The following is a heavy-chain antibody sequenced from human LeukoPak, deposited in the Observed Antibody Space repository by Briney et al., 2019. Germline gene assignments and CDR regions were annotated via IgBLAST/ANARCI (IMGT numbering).Heavy chain of an antibody. Sequence: GGSLRLSCAASGFTFDDYAMHRVRQAPGKGLEWVSGISWNSGSIGYADSVKGRFTISRDNAKNSLYLQMNSLRAEDTALYYCAKDYSSGWSGPRALDIWGQGTMVTVSS. D-gene: IGHD6-19*01. CDR1: GFTFDDYA. CDR3: AKDYSSGWSGPRALDI. V-gene: IGHV3-9*01. CDR2: ISWNSGSI. J-gene: IGHJ3*02.